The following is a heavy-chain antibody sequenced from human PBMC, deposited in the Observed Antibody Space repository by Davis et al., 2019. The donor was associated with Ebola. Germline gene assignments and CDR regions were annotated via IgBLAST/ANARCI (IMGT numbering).Heavy chain of an antibody. CDR1: AYTFTNYY. CDR2: TNPNDGRT. D-gene: IGHD5-12*01. V-gene: IGHV1-46*03. CDR3: TTPGGQDSGYDVFDI. Sequence: ASAKVSCNASAYTFTNYYMHWARLAPGQGLEWMVMTNPNDGRTIYAQKFQGRVTVTRDTSTTTVYMDLSSLRSEDTALYYCTTPGGQDSGYDVFDIWGQGTMVTVSS. J-gene: IGHJ3*02.